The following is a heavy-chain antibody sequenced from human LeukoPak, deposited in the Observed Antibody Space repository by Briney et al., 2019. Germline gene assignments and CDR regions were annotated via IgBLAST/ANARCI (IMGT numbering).Heavy chain of an antibody. Sequence: PSETLSLTCTVSGGSISSYYWSWIRQPPGKGLEWIGYIYYSGSTNYNPSLKSRVTISVDTSKNHFSLKLSSVTAADTAVYYCARGGARTTMLINYWGQGTLVTVSS. D-gene: IGHD3-16*01. CDR3: ARGGARTTMLINY. V-gene: IGHV4-59*01. J-gene: IGHJ4*02. CDR1: GGSISSYY. CDR2: IYYSGST.